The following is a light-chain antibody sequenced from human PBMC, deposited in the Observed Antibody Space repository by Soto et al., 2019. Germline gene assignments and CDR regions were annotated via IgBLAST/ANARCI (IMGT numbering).Light chain of an antibody. Sequence: QSALTQTPSASGSLGQSVTISCTGTSSDVGAYDSVSWYQHHPGKAPKALIYEVSKRPSGVPDRFSGSKSGNTASLTVSGLQAEDEAYYYCSSYAGSNNYVFGSGTKLTVL. J-gene: IGLJ1*01. CDR1: SSDVGAYDS. CDR2: EVS. V-gene: IGLV2-8*01. CDR3: SSYAGSNNYV.